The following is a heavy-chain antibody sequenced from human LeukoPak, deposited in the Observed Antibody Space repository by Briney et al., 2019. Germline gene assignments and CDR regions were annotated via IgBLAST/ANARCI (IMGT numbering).Heavy chain of an antibody. J-gene: IGHJ6*02. Sequence: GGSLRLSCAASGFTLSNYAVNWVRQAPGKGLEWVSCTSRRTISYAASAKGAFTISRDNAKNPLYLEMNSLRDEDTAVYYCGTRVSFEGMDVWGQGTPVTVSS. CDR3: GTRVSFEGMDV. D-gene: IGHD3-16*01. CDR1: GFTLSNYA. CDR2: TSRRTI. V-gene: IGHV3-48*03.